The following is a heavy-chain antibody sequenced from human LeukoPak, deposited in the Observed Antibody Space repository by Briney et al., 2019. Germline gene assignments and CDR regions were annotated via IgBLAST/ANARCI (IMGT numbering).Heavy chain of an antibody. D-gene: IGHD2-2*01. CDR1: GFTFSNYW. CDR3: ARENRSTSCCFDY. J-gene: IGHJ4*02. Sequence: GGSLRLSCVASGFTFSNYWMSWVRQAPGKGLEWVANIRQDGSEKYYVDSVKGQFTISRDNAKNSLYLQMTSLRAEDTAVYYCARENRSTSCCFDYWGQGTLVTVSS. V-gene: IGHV3-7*01. CDR2: IRQDGSEK.